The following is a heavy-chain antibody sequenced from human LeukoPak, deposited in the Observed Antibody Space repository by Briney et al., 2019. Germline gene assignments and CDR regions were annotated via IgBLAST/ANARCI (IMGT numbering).Heavy chain of an antibody. CDR1: GASINSSTYF. V-gene: IGHV4-39*01. J-gene: IGHJ4*02. CDR2: FHSSGST. D-gene: IGHD5-12*01. CDR3: ARHGGGYDLYYFDY. Sequence: PSGTLSLTCAVSGASINSSTYFWGWVRQPPGKGPEWVGSFHSSGSTYYSPSLKSRVTISVDTSKNQFSLKVRSVTAADTAVYYCARHGGGYDLYYFDYWGQGTLVPVFS.